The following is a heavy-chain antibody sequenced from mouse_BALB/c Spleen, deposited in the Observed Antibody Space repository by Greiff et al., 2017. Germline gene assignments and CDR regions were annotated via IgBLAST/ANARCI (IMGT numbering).Heavy chain of an antibody. V-gene: IGHV6-6*02. CDR3: TRDDGYSGFDY. D-gene: IGHD2-3*01. Sequence: DVMLVESGGGLVQPGGSMKLSCVASGFTFSNYWMNWVRQSPEKGLEWVAEIRLKSNNYATHYAESVKGRFTISRDDSKSSVYLQMNNLRAEDTGIYYCTRDDGYSGFDYWGQGTTLTVSS. CDR2: IRLKSNNYAT. CDR1: GFTFSNYW. J-gene: IGHJ2*01.